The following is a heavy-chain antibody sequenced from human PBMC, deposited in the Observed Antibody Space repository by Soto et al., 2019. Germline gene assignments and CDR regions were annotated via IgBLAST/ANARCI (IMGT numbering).Heavy chain of an antibody. CDR2: INRDGSEK. CDR3: SRALNA. CDR1: GFTFSTYW. Sequence: GGSLRLSCAASGFTFSTYWMDWVRQTPGKGLEWVANINRDGSEKNYVDSVKGRFTISRDNAKNSLYLQMSSLTAEDSALYYCSRALNAWGQGTLVTVSS. D-gene: IGHD2-8*01. V-gene: IGHV3-7*01. J-gene: IGHJ5*02.